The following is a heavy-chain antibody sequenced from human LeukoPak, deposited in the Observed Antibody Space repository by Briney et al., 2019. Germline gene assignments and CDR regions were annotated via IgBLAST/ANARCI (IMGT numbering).Heavy chain of an antibody. D-gene: IGHD3-9*01. CDR3: ARGRLTGYYVSIGSLPMDV. Sequence: ASVKVSCKASGGTFSSYAINWVRQATGQGLEWMGWMNPNSGNTGYAQKFQGRVTMTRNTSISTAYMELSSLRSEDTAVYYCARGRLTGYYVSIGSLPMDVWGKGTTVTISS. CDR2: MNPNSGNT. J-gene: IGHJ6*04. V-gene: IGHV1-8*02. CDR1: GGTFSSYA.